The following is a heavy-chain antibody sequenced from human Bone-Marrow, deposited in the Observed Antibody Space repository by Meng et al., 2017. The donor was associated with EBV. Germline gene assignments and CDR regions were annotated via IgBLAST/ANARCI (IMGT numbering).Heavy chain of an antibody. D-gene: IGHD3-16*02. J-gene: IGHJ5*02. V-gene: IGHV4-4*02. CDR2: IYHSGTT. CDR1: GGSISSSNW. CDR3: ARDAGVRGLSDWFDP. Sequence: QVHVQGPGPGLVKPSGTLSLTCGVPGGSISSSNWWTWVRQTPGKGLEWIGEIYHSGTTNYNPSLKSRVTISVDKFNNQFSLILTSVTAADTAVYYCARDAGVRGLSDWFDPWGQGTLVTVSS.